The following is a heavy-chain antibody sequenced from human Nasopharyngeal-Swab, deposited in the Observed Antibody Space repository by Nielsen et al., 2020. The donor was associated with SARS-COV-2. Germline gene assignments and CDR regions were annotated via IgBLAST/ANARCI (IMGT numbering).Heavy chain of an antibody. J-gene: IGHJ5*02. CDR2: INSDGSST. Sequence: GESLKISCAASGFTFSSYWMHWVRQAPGKGLVWASRINSDGSSTSYADSVKGRFTISRDNAKNTLYLQMNSLRAEDTAVYYCARDPIVVVVAATGWFDPWGQGTLVTVSS. V-gene: IGHV3-74*01. CDR3: ARDPIVVVVAATGWFDP. D-gene: IGHD2-15*01. CDR1: GFTFSSYW.